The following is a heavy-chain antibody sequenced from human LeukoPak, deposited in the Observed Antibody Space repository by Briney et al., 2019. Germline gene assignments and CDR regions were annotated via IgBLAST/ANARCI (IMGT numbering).Heavy chain of an antibody. V-gene: IGHV3-21*01. CDR3: ARDHPLGYCSRTSCYWRGYFDY. Sequence: GGSLRLSCAASGFTFSSYSMNWVRQAPGKGLEWGSSISSSSSYIYYADSVKGRFTISRDNAKNSLYLQMNSLRAEVTAVYYCARDHPLGYCSRTSCYWRGYFDYWGQGTLVTVSS. J-gene: IGHJ4*02. CDR1: GFTFSSYS. CDR2: ISSSSSYI. D-gene: IGHD2-2*01.